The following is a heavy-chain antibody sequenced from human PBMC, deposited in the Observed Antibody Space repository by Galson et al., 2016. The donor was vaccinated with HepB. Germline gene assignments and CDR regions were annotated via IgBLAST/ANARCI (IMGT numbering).Heavy chain of an antibody. CDR1: AFTFSNFG. J-gene: IGHJ4*02. CDR3: VRGDHYATSGYFLDY. V-gene: IGHV3-33*01. Sequence: SLRLSCAASAFTFSNFGMHWVRQAPGKGLQWVAVIWYNGGQKYYADFAKGRFTISRDNSENTLYLQMNNLRAEDTAVYYCVRGDHYATSGYFLDYWGQGTLVTVSS. D-gene: IGHD3-22*01. CDR2: IWYNGGQK.